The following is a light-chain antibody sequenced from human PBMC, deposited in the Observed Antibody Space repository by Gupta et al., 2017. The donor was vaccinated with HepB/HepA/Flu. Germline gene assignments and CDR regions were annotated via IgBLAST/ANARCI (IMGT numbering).Light chain of an antibody. J-gene: IGLJ3*02. CDR2: RTN. Sequence: QSVLTQPPSASGTPGQGVTISCSGSNSNIGDNYIYWYQQLPGPAPKLLIHRTNLRPSGVPDRFSGSSSGTSASLAISGLQFDDEADYYCATRDDSLSGWVFSGGTKLTVL. CDR1: NSNIGDNY. V-gene: IGLV1-47*01. CDR3: ATRDDSLSGWV.